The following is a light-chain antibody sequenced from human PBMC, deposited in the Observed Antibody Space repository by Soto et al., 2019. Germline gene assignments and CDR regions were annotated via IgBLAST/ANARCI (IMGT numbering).Light chain of an antibody. CDR3: QQYNNWPPAWT. CDR1: QSVSSN. J-gene: IGKJ1*01. V-gene: IGKV3-15*01. Sequence: EIVMTQSPATLSVSPGERATLSCRASQSVSSNLAWYQQKPGQSPRLLIYGASTRATGIPARFSGSGSETEFTLTISSLQSEDFAVYYCQQYNNWPPAWTFGQGTKVDIK. CDR2: GAS.